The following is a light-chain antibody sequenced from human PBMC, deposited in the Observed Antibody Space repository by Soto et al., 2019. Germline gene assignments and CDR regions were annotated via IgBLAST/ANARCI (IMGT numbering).Light chain of an antibody. CDR1: SSNIGSNT. CDR2: SNN. CDR3: AAWDDSRNGVV. J-gene: IGLJ2*01. V-gene: IGLV1-44*01. Sequence: QSVLTQPPSASGTPGQRVTISCSGSSSNIGSNTVNWYQQLPGTAPQLLIYSNNQRPSGVPDRFSGSKSGTSASLAISGLQSEDEAAYYCAAWDDSRNGVVFGGGTKLTVL.